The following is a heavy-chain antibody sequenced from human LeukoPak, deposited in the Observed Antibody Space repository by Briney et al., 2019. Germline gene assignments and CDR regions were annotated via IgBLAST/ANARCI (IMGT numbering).Heavy chain of an antibody. Sequence: SVKVSCKASGYTFTSYAMHWVRQAPGQRLEWIGWIVVGSGNTNYAQKFQERVTITRDMSTSTAYMELSSLRSEDTAVYYCASLWVYDSSGYADYWGQGTLVTVSS. J-gene: IGHJ4*02. D-gene: IGHD3-22*01. CDR1: GYTFTSYA. CDR2: IVVGSGNT. CDR3: ASLWVYDSSGYADY. V-gene: IGHV1-58*02.